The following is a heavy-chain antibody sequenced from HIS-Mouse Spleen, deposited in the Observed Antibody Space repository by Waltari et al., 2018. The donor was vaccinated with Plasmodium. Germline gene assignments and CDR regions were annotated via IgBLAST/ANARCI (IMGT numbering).Heavy chain of an antibody. J-gene: IGHJ4*02. V-gene: IGHV1-69*04. D-gene: IGHD2-15*01. CDR2: IIPILGIA. CDR3: ARWDCSGGSCYSDY. Sequence: QVQLVQSGAEVKKPGSSVKVSCKASGGTFSSYAISWVRPAPGQGLEWMGRIIPILGIANYAQKFQGRVTITADKSTSTAYMELSSLRSEDTAVYYCARWDCSGGSCYSDYWGQGTLVTVSS. CDR1: GGTFSSYA.